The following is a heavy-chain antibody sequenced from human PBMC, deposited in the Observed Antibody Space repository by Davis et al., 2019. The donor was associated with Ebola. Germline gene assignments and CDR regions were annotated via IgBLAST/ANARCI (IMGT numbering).Heavy chain of an antibody. CDR3: AREGTNSQGRGLDV. Sequence: PSETLSLTCSVSGDSINKYFWSWIRQPAGEGLQWIGRLYASVTANYHPSLRSRVTMSIDTSKKQFSLNLTSVTAADTAVYYCAREGTNSQGRGLDVWGQGTTVTVSS. V-gene: IGHV4-4*07. J-gene: IGHJ6*02. D-gene: IGHD4-23*01. CDR2: LYASVTA. CDR1: GDSINKYF.